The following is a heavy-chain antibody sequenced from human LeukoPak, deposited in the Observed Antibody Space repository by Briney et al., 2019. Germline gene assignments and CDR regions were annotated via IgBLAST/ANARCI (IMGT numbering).Heavy chain of an antibody. V-gene: IGHV3-23*01. Sequence: PGGSLRLSCAASGFTFSSYAMSWVRQAPGKGLEWVSAISGSGGSTYYADSVKGRFTISRDNSKNTLYLQMNSLRAEDTAVYYCAKEEPFRVGTAVAGIPSDYWGQGTLVTVSS. CDR3: AKEEPFRVGTAVAGIPSDY. CDR2: ISGSGGST. D-gene: IGHD6-19*01. CDR1: GFTFSSYA. J-gene: IGHJ4*02.